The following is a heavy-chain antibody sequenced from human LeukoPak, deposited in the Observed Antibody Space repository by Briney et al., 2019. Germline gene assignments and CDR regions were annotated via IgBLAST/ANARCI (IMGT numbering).Heavy chain of an antibody. J-gene: IGHJ6*03. Sequence: PSETLSLTCTVSGGSISSYYWSWIRQPPGKGLEWIGYIYYSGSTNYNPSLKSRVTISIDTSKNQFSLNLRSVTAADTAVYYCARSYGDYVSYYYMDVWGKGTTVTVSS. CDR1: GGSISSYY. D-gene: IGHD4-17*01. CDR2: IYYSGST. V-gene: IGHV4-59*01. CDR3: ARSYGDYVSYYYMDV.